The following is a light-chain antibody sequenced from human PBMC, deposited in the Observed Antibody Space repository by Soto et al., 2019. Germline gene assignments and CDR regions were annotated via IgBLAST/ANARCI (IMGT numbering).Light chain of an antibody. J-gene: IGKJ4*01. CDR2: GAS. Sequence: ASQSVSTNLAWYQQKPGQGPRLLIFGASTRAIGIPARFSGSGSGTDFTLTISSLQSEDFAVYYCQRYQELPLTFGGGTKVDIK. CDR3: QRYQELPLT. V-gene: IGKV3-15*01. CDR1: QSVSTN.